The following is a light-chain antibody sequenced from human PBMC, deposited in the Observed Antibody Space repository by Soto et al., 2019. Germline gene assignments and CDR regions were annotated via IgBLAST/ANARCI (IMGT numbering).Light chain of an antibody. CDR2: EVS. CDR3: RSYTSSSTYV. J-gene: IGLJ1*01. V-gene: IGLV2-14*01. CDR1: SSDVGGYNY. Sequence: QSALTLPASVSGSPGQSITISCTGTSSDVGGYNYVSWYQQHPGKAPKLMIYEVSNRPSGVSNRFSCSKSGNTASLTISGLQAEDEADYYCRSYTSSSTYVFGTGTKLTVL.